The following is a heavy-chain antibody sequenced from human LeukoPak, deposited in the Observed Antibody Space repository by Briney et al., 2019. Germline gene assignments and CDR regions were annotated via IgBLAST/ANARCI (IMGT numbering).Heavy chain of an antibody. V-gene: IGHV3-20*04. Sequence: GGSLRLSCAASGFSFEDYGMSWVRQAPGKGLEWVSGINLSGSSTGYADSVKGRFTISRDNAKNSLYLQMDSLRAEDTAVYYCARAGGSGSYYIVGVGPEDPLLDYWGQGTLVTVSS. CDR2: INLSGSST. D-gene: IGHD3-10*01. CDR3: ARAGGSGSYYIVGVGPEDPLLDY. J-gene: IGHJ4*02. CDR1: GFSFEDYG.